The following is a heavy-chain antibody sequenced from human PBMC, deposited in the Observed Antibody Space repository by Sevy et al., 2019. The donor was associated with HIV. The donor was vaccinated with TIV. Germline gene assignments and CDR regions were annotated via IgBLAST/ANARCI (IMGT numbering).Heavy chain of an antibody. CDR1: GFTFTYAW. CDR2: IKSRADGGTI. J-gene: IGHJ6*02. D-gene: IGHD2-8*02. V-gene: IGHV3-15*01. CDR3: STDPIIVLLVTDGMDV. Sequence: GGSLRLSCAASGFTFTYAWMTWVRQAPGKGLEWLGRIKSRADGGTIDYAASVKGRFRISRDDSKNTLYRQMNSLKTEDTGVYYCSTDPIIVLLVTDGMDVWGQGTSVTVS.